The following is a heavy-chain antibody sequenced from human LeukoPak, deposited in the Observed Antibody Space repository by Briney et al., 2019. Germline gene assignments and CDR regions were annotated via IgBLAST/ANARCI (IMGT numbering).Heavy chain of an antibody. CDR3: ARDRDSSGWYEGFDY. V-gene: IGHV3-30-3*01. CDR1: GFTFSSSA. J-gene: IGHJ4*02. CDR2: ISYDGSNK. Sequence: GGSLRVSCAASGFTFSSSAMHWVRQAPDNGLEWVAVISYDGSNKYYADSVKGRFTISRDNSKNTLYLQMNSLRADDTAVYYCARDRDSSGWYEGFDYWGQGTLVTVSS. D-gene: IGHD6-19*01.